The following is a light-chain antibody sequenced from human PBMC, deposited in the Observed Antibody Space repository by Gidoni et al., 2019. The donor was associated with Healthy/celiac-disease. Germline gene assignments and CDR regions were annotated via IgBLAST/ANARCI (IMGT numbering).Light chain of an antibody. J-gene: IGKJ1*01. Sequence: DIQMTPSPSSLSASVGDRVTITCRASQSISSYLNWYQQKPGKAPKLLIYAASSLQSGVPSRFSGSGSGTDFTLTISSLQPEDFATYYCQQSYSTPLVTFGQGTKVEIK. CDR2: AAS. CDR3: QQSYSTPLVT. V-gene: IGKV1-39*01. CDR1: QSISSY.